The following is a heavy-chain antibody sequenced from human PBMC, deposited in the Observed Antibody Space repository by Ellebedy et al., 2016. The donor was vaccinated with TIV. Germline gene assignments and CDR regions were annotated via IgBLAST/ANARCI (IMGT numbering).Heavy chain of an antibody. D-gene: IGHD6-6*01. CDR2: IYYSGST. V-gene: IGHV4-31*03. CDR1: GGSISSGGYY. J-gene: IGHJ4*02. CDR3: ARGASRLLRGSSPGDY. Sequence: MPSETLSLTCTVSGGSISSGGYYWSWIRQHPGKGLEWIGYIYYSGSTYYNPSLKSRVTISVDTSKNQFSLKLSSVTAADTAVYYCARGASRLLRGSSPGDYWGQGTLVTVSS.